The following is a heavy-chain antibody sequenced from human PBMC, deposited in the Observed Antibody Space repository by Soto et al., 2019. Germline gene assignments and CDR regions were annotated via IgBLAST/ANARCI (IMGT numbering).Heavy chain of an antibody. CDR2: ISGSGGST. CDR1: GFTFSSYA. CDR3: AKATTSYYYDSSGYLDY. D-gene: IGHD3-22*01. Sequence: GGSLRLSCAASGFTFSSYAMSWVRQAPGKGLEWVSAISGSGGSTYYADSVKGRFTISRDNSKNTLYLQMNSLRAEDTAVYYCAKATTSYYYDSSGYLDYWGQGTLVTVS. J-gene: IGHJ4*02. V-gene: IGHV3-23*01.